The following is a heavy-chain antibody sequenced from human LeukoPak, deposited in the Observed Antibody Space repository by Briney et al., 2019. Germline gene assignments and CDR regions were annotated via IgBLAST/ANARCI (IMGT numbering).Heavy chain of an antibody. J-gene: IGHJ4*02. D-gene: IGHD2-2*01. CDR3: ARHHTFCTSTTCYFDY. CDR2: IKEDGSEK. CDR1: GFTFSTYW. V-gene: IGHV3-7*03. Sequence: GGSLRLSCAASGFTFSTYWMTWVRQAPGKGLEWVANIKEDGSEKYYVDSVKGRFTISRDNAKSSLYLQMNSLSAEDTAVYYCARHHTFCTSTTCYFDYWGQGTLVTVSS.